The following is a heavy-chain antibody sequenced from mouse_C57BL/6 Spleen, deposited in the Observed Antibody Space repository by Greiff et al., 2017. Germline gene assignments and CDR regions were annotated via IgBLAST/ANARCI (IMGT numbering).Heavy chain of an antibody. V-gene: IGHV3-6*01. CDR1: GYSITSGYY. Sequence: DVKLQESGPGLVKPSQSLSLTCSVTGYSITSGYYWNWIRQFPGNKLEWMGYISYDGSNNYNPSLKNRISITRDTSKNQFFLKLNSVTTEDTATYYCARFITTVVADWYFDVWGTGTTVTVSS. J-gene: IGHJ1*03. D-gene: IGHD1-1*01. CDR3: ARFITTVVADWYFDV. CDR2: ISYDGSN.